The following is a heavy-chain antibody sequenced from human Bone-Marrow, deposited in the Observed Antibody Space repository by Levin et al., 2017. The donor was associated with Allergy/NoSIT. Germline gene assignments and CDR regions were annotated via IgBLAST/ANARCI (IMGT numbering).Heavy chain of an antibody. CDR3: AREFRFCSGRNCNRPEDGFDI. J-gene: IGHJ3*02. D-gene: IGHD2-15*01. V-gene: IGHV1-18*01. CDR2: ISGYNGNI. CDR1: GYSFTNSG. Sequence: GESLKISCKAFGYSFTNSGITWVRRAPGQGLEWVGWISGYNGNINYAQKVQGRVTMTTDTSTSTAYMELTSLRSDDTAVYYCAREFRFCSGRNCNRPEDGFDIWGQGTMVTVSS.